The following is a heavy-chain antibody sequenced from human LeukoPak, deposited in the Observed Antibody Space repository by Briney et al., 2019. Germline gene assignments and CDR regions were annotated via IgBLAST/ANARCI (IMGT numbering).Heavy chain of an antibody. J-gene: IGHJ6*02. V-gene: IGHV3-23*01. Sequence: HPGGSLRLSCAASGFTFSYYAMTWVRQAPGKGLQYVSTISGSGGRTYYADSVKGRFTISRDNSKNTLSLQMNSLRAEDTAVYYCAEQGVRGVLMVASSGGMDVWGQGTTVTVSS. CDR1: GFTFSYYA. CDR2: ISGSGGRT. D-gene: IGHD3-10*01. CDR3: AEQGVRGVLMVASSGGMDV.